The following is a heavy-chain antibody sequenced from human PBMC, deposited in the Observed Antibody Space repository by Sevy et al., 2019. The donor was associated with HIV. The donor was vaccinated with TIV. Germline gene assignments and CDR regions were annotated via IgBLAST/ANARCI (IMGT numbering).Heavy chain of an antibody. CDR3: ARHRSFPRDVFDI. J-gene: IGHJ3*02. CDR2: ITGSDGRT. Sequence: GGSLRLSCVASGFSFSTYAMSWVRQAPGKGLEWVAAITGSDGRTWYPDSVKGRFTISRDNRKNTLYLQMTNLGPEDTALYYCARHRSFPRDVFDIWGQGTMVTVSS. CDR1: GFSFSTYA. D-gene: IGHD1-26*01. V-gene: IGHV3-23*01.